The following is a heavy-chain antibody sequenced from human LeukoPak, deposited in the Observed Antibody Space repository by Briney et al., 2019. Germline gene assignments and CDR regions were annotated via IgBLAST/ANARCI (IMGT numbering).Heavy chain of an antibody. D-gene: IGHD1-26*01. Sequence: GRSLRLSCAASGFTFSTYGMHWVRQAPGKGLEWVAVISFDGSNKYYADSVKGRFTISRDNSKKTLYLQMNSLRAEDTAVYYCARSLVVGATYPYHWGQGTLVTVSS. CDR3: ARSLVVGATYPYH. CDR2: ISFDGSNK. V-gene: IGHV3-30*03. CDR1: GFTFSTYG. J-gene: IGHJ5*02.